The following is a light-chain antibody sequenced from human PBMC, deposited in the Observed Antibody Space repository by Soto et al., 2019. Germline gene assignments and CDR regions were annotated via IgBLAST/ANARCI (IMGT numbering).Light chain of an antibody. CDR2: TAS. V-gene: IGKV4-1*01. CDR1: QSLLSSFNNKNY. J-gene: IGKJ1*01. CDR3: QQYNTYPWT. Sequence: DIVMTQSPDSLAVSLGERATINFKSSQSLLSSFNNKNYLAWYQQQPGKVPKLLIYTASTLQSGVPSRFSGSGSGAEFTLTISSLQPEDFATYYCQQYNTYPWTFGQGTKVDIK.